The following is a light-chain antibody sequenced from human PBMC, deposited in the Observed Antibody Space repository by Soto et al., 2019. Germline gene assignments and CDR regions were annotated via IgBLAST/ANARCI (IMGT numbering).Light chain of an antibody. CDR1: QSVSSSY. V-gene: IGKV3-20*01. Sequence: EIVLTQSPGTLSLSPGERATLSCRASQSVSSSYLAWYQQKPGQAPRLLIYGASSRATGIPDRFSGSGSGTDFTLTISRLEPEDCAVYYCQQYGSSPRTFGPGTKVDI. CDR3: QQYGSSPRT. J-gene: IGKJ3*01. CDR2: GAS.